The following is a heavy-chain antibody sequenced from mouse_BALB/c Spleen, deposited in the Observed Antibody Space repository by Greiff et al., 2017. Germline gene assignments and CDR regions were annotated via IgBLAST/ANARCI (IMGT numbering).Heavy chain of an antibody. D-gene: IGHD2-14*01. CDR3: ARRGTTGPAWFAY. J-gene: IGHJ3*01. Sequence: VQLQQSGAELVRPGALVKLSCKASGFNIKDYYMHWVKQRPEQGLEWIGWIDPENGNTIYDPKFQGKASITADTSSNTAYLQLSSLTSEDTAVYYCARRGTTGPAWFAYWGQGTLVTVSA. V-gene: IGHV14-1*02. CDR1: GFNIKDYY. CDR2: IDPENGNT.